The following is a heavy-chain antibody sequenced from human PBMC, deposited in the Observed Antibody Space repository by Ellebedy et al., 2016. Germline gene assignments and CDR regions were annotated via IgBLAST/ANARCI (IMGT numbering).Heavy chain of an antibody. CDR1: GYTFTTHA. CDR3: AREGYDGRTRLGGNWFDP. CDR2: INGGNGKT. D-gene: IGHD3-22*01. J-gene: IGHJ5*02. Sequence: ASVKVSXXASGYTFTTHAIHWVRQAPGQRLEWMGWINGGNGKTNYSEKFQARVTITRDTSATTAYMELRGLRSEDLAAYYCAREGYDGRTRLGGNWFDPWGQGTLVTVSS. V-gene: IGHV1-3*01.